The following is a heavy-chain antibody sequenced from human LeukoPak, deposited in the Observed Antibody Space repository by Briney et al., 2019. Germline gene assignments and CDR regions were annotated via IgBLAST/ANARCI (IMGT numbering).Heavy chain of an antibody. D-gene: IGHD2-21*01. CDR2: IRYDGSNK. V-gene: IGHV3-30*02. J-gene: IGHJ4*02. CDR3: ARLPELPGFGDY. CDR1: GFTFSSYG. Sequence: AGGSLRLSCAASGFTFSSYGMHWVRQAPGKGLEWVAFIRYDGSNKYYADSVKGRFTISRDDAKNSLYLQMNSLRAEDTAVYYCARLPELPGFGDYWGPGTLVTVSS.